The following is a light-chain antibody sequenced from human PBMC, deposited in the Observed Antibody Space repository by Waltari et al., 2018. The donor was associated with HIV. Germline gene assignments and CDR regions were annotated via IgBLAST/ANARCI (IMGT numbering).Light chain of an antibody. V-gene: IGKV1-6*01. J-gene: IGKJ4*01. CDR3: LQDYNYPFT. CDR2: ATS. Sequence: MTQSPLSLAASVGDRVTLTCRASQGIRNDLGWYQQKPGKAPKLLIYATSNLQSGVPSRFSGSGSDTDFTLNISSLQPEDFATYYCLQDYNYPFTFGGGTMVEI. CDR1: QGIRND.